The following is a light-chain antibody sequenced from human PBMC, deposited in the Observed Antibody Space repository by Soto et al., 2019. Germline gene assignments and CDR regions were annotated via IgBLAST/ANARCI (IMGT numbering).Light chain of an antibody. Sequence: QAVVTQEPSLTVSPGETVTLTCGSSTVDVTSGHYPYWFQQKPGQAPRTLIYDTSNKHSWTPARFSGSLLGGKAVLTLSGAQPEDEAEYYCLLFYSGSCVFGGGTKLTVL. CDR3: LLFYSGSCV. J-gene: IGLJ3*02. CDR2: DTS. V-gene: IGLV7-46*01. CDR1: TVDVTSGHY.